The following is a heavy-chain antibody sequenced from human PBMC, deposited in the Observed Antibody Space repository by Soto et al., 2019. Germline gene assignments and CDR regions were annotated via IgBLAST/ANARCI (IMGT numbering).Heavy chain of an antibody. CDR3: AFDYYGSGSYQCDI. D-gene: IGHD3-10*01. Sequence: QVQLVQSGAEVKKPGSSVKVSCKASGGTFSSYTISWVRQAPGQGLEWMGRIIPILGIANYAQKFQGRVTITADKSTSTAYMELSSLRSEDTAVYYCAFDYYGSGSYQCDIWGQGTMVTVSS. CDR1: GGTFSSYT. V-gene: IGHV1-69*02. J-gene: IGHJ3*02. CDR2: IIPILGIA.